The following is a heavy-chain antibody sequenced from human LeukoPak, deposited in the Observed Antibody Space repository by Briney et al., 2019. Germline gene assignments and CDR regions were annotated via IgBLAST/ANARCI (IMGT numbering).Heavy chain of an antibody. V-gene: IGHV4-38-2*01. Sequence: PSETLTLTCVVCDFSISSGFYWGWIRQPPGKGLEWIGSIHHSGSAYYNPSLTSRVTISVDTSKDQFSLKLTSVTAADSAVYYCARQLEYAWGSYRYRAFDLWGHGTMVTVSP. D-gene: IGHD3-16*02. CDR2: IHHSGSA. J-gene: IGHJ3*01. CDR1: DFSISSGFY. CDR3: ARQLEYAWGSYRYRAFDL.